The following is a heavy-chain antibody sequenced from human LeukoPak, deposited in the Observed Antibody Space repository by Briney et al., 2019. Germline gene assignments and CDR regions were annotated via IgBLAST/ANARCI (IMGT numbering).Heavy chain of an antibody. Sequence: PSQTLSLTCTVSGGSISSGGYYWSWIRQHPGKGLEWIGYIYYSGSTYYNPSLMSRVTISVDTSKNQFSLKLSSVTAADTAVYYCARGNYYDHDAFDIWGQGTMVTVSS. CDR2: IYYSGST. J-gene: IGHJ3*02. CDR3: ARGNYYDHDAFDI. D-gene: IGHD3-22*01. V-gene: IGHV4-31*03. CDR1: GGSISSGGYY.